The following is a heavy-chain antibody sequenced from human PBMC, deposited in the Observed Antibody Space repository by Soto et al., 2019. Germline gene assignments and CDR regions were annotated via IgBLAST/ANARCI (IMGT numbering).Heavy chain of an antibody. D-gene: IGHD2-15*01. Sequence: ASVKVSCKASGYTFINFFIHWVRQAPGQGLEWVGIINPSGGATTYPQKFQGRVSMTRDTSTSTVYMDVSSLRFDDTAVYYCARSHCSGGSCYLGAFDIWGQGTMVTVSS. V-gene: IGHV1-46*01. CDR3: ARSHCSGGSCYLGAFDI. CDR2: INPSGGAT. J-gene: IGHJ3*02. CDR1: GYTFINFF.